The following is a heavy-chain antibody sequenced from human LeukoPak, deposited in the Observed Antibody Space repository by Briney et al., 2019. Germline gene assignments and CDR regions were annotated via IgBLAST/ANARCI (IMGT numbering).Heavy chain of an antibody. J-gene: IGHJ4*02. V-gene: IGHV3-23*01. D-gene: IGHD5-18*01. CDR3: AKNGGDSYGTGHFDS. CDR1: GFTFSSYA. CDR2: ICGSGAGT. Sequence: GGSLRLSCAASGFTFSSYAMSWVRQAPGKGLEWVSAICGSGAGTYYADSVKGRFTISRDNSKNTLYLQLNSLRVEDTAVYYCAKNGGDSYGTGHFDSWGQGTQVTVSS.